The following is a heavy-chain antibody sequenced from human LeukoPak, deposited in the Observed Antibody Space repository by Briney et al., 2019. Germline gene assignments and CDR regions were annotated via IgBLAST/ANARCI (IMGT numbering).Heavy chain of an antibody. V-gene: IGHV4-31*03. D-gene: IGHD5-24*01. CDR1: GGSISSGGYY. Sequence: SQTLSLTCTVSGGSISSGGYYWSWIRQHPGKGLEWIGYIYYSGSTYYNPSLKSRVTISVDTSKNQFSLKLSSVTAADTAVYSWARAEGLQKYWYFDLWGRGTLVTVSS. J-gene: IGHJ2*01. CDR3: ARAEGLQKYWYFDL. CDR2: IYYSGST.